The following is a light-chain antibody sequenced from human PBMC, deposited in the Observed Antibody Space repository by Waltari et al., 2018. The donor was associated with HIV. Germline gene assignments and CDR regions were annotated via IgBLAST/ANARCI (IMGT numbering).Light chain of an antibody. Sequence: QSALTQPASVSASPGQSITICCPGSSSDVGGYDYVSWYQQHPGKAPKLIIYDVSYRHSWFSNRLLAYKSGSTASLTISGLQDEDEADYYCSSYSSINNLLFGPGTKVTVL. CDR2: DVS. CDR3: SSYSSINNLL. CDR1: SSDVGGYDY. V-gene: IGLV2-14*03. J-gene: IGLJ1*01.